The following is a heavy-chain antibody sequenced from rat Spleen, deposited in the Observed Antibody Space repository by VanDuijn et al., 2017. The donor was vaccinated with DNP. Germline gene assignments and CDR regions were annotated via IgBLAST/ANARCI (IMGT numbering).Heavy chain of an antibody. Sequence: EVQLVESGGGLVQPGGSLKLSCAASGFTFSHYGMAWVRQAPKTSLEWVATISYDGSDTYYRDSMKGRFTISRDNAKSTLYLQMDSLRSEDTATYYCASRPPPTRGPFDYWGQGVLVTVSS. CDR3: ASRPPPTRGPFDY. J-gene: IGHJ2*01. CDR1: GFTFSHYG. CDR2: ISYDGSDT. D-gene: IGHD1-4*01. V-gene: IGHV5-29*01.